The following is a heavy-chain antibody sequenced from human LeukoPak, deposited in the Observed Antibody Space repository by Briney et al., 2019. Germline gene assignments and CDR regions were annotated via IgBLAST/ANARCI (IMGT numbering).Heavy chain of an antibody. J-gene: IGHJ4*02. D-gene: IGHD5-12*01. V-gene: IGHV3-49*04. CDR3: ARGESGYDFGY. CDR2: IRSKAYGGTT. CDR1: GFTFGDYA. Sequence: GGSLRLSCTASGFTFGDYAMNGARKAPGKGREWVGSIRSKAYGGTTQYAATVKSTFTISRDDSKSIAYLQMNSLKTEDTALYYCARGESGYDFGYWGQGTLVTVSS.